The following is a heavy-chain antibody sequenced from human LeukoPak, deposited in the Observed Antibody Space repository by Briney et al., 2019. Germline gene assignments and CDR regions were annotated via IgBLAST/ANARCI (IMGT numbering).Heavy chain of an antibody. D-gene: IGHD2-15*01. CDR2: ISYNGSNK. CDR1: GFTFSSYA. J-gene: IGHJ4*02. Sequence: GGSLRLSCAASGFTFSSYAMHWVRQAPGKGLEWVAVISYNGSNKYYADSVKGRFTISRDNSKNTLYLQMNSLRAEDTAVYYCARDPPDDIVVVVAAPGDDYWGQGTLVTVSS. V-gene: IGHV3-30-3*01. CDR3: ARDPPDDIVVVVAAPGDDY.